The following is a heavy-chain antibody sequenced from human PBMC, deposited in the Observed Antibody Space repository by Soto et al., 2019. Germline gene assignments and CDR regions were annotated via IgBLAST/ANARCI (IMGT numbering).Heavy chain of an antibody. CDR2: IIPIFGTP. D-gene: IGHD1-1*01. J-gene: IGHJ2*01. CDR1: GGTFSSYA. Sequence: SVKVSCKASGGTFSSYAISWVRQAPGQGLEWMGDIIPIFGTPFYAQKFHGRLTITADESTATASMELGSLRAADTAVYYCVRERTHDRYFDIWGRGTLVTVSS. CDR3: VRERTHDRYFDI. V-gene: IGHV1-69*13.